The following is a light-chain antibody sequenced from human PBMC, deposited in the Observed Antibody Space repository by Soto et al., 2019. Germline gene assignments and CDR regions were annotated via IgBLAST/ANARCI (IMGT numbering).Light chain of an antibody. CDR2: GVS. V-gene: IGKV3-15*01. CDR3: QQYSDWPLT. CDR1: QSVSVN. Sequence: EIVMTQSPGTLSVSPGERATLSCRASQSVSVNLAWYQQKPGQAPRLLIYGVSTRATGIPARFSGSESGTEFTLTISSLQSEDFAIYYCQQYSDWPLTFGQGTKVDIK. J-gene: IGKJ1*01.